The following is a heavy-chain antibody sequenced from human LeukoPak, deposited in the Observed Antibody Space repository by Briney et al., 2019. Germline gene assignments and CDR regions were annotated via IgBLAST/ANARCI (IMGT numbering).Heavy chain of an antibody. D-gene: IGHD2-15*01. Sequence: ASETLSLTCAVYGGSFSGWWSWIRQPPGKGLEWIGEIHHSGGTKYNPSLRSLDTISVDTSKRQISLKMTSVTAADTAIYYCARHNGWAFDIWGRGTVVTVSS. CDR2: IHHSGGT. V-gene: IGHV4-34*01. CDR1: GGSFSGW. CDR3: ARHNGWAFDI. J-gene: IGHJ3*02.